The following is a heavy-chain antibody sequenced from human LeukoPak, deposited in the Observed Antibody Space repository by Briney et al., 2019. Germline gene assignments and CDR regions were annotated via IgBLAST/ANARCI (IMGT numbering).Heavy chain of an antibody. CDR1: GFTFSTYW. CDR2: IKSDGST. CDR3: ARAPSEIGGYYPEYFRH. J-gene: IGHJ1*01. D-gene: IGHD3-22*01. V-gene: IGHV3-74*01. Sequence: GSLRLSCAASGFTFSTYWMHWVRQAPGKGLVWVSRIKSDGSTNYADSVKGRFTISRDNAKNTVSLQMNSLRPEDTGVYYCARAPSEIGGYYPEYFRHWGQGTLVTVSS.